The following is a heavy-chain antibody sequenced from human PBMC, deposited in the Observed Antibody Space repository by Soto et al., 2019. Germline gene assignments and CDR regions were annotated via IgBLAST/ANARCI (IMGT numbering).Heavy chain of an antibody. D-gene: IGHD2-2*02. V-gene: IGHV3-21*01. CDR2: ISSRSDI. CDR1: GFTFSNYS. Sequence: GGSLRLSCVGSGFTFSNYSINWVRQAPGKGLEWVSSISSRSDIYYADSVKGRFTISRDNAKNSVSLQMNSLRAEDTAVYYCAREYTAWPLAYGLDVWGQGTTVTVSS. CDR3: AREYTAWPLAYGLDV. J-gene: IGHJ6*02.